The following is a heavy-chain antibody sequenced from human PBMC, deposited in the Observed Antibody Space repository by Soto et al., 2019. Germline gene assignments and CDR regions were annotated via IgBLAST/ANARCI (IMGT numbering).Heavy chain of an antibody. CDR3: AKDMLGSYYAFDY. V-gene: IGHV3-9*01. Sequence: PGGSLRLSCAASGFTFDDYAMHWVRQAPGKGLEWVSGISWNSGSIGYADSVKGRFTISRDNAKNSLYLQMNSLRAEDTALYYCAKDMLGSYYAFDYWGQGTLVTVSS. CDR1: GFTFDDYA. J-gene: IGHJ4*02. CDR2: ISWNSGSI. D-gene: IGHD1-26*01.